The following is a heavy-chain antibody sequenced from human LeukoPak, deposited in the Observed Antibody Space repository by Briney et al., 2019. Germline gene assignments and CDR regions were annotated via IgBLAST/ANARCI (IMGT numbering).Heavy chain of an antibody. D-gene: IGHD3/OR15-3a*01. CDR2: INPNSGGT. Sequence: ASVKVSCKASGYTFTGYYMHWVRQAPGQGLEWMGWINPNSGGTNYAQKFQGRVTMTWDTSISTAYMELSRLRSDDTAVYYCARARMISLNWFDPWGQGTLVTVSS. CDR3: ARARMISLNWFDP. CDR1: GYTFTGYY. J-gene: IGHJ5*02. V-gene: IGHV1-2*02.